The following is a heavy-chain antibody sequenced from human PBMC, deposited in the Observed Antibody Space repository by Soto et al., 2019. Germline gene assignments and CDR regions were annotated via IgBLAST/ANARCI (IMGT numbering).Heavy chain of an antibody. V-gene: IGHV4-34*01. CDR3: ARGPCLGSVFGVVIISRYYYGMDV. J-gene: IGHJ6*02. CDR2: INHSGST. D-gene: IGHD3-3*01. CDR1: GGSFSGYY. Sequence: PSETLSLTCAVYGGSFSGYYWSWIRQPPGKGLEWIGEINHSGSTNYNPSLKSRVTISVDTSKNQFSLKLSSVTAADAAVYYCARGPCLGSVFGVVIISRYYYGMDVWGQGTTVTVSS.